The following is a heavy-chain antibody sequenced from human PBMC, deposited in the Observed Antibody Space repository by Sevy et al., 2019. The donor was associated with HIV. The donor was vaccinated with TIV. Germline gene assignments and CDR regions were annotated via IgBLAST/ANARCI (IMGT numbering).Heavy chain of an antibody. V-gene: IGHV1-69*13. J-gene: IGHJ5*02. CDR1: GGTFSSYA. Sequence: ASVKVSCKASGGTFSSYAISWVRQAPGQGLEWMGGIIPIFGTANYAQKFQGRVTITADESTSTAYIELSSLRSEDTAVYYCARDRYYYGSGSYSWFDPWGQGTLVTVSS. CDR2: IIPIFGTA. CDR3: ARDRYYYGSGSYSWFDP. D-gene: IGHD3-10*01.